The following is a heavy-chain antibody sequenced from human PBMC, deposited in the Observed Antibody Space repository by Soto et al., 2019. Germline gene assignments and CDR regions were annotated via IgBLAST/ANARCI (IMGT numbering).Heavy chain of an antibody. CDR1: GFTFSSYA. V-gene: IGHV3-23*01. CDR3: AKFNPYRDCSSTGCYIGPTSYGMDV. CDR2: ISGSGGST. Sequence: PGGSLRLSCAASGFTFSSYAMSWVRQAPGKGLEWVSAISGSGGSTYYADSVKGRFTISRDNSKNTLYLQMNSLRAEDTAVYYCAKFNPYRDCSSTGCYIGPTSYGMDVWGQGTTVTVSS. D-gene: IGHD2-2*02. J-gene: IGHJ6*02.